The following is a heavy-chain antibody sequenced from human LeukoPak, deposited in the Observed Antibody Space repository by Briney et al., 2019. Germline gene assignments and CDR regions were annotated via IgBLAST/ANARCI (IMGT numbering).Heavy chain of an antibody. CDR1: GGSFSGYY. Sequence: SENLSLTCAVYGGSFSGYYWSWIRQPPGKGLEWIGEINHSGSTNYNPSLKSRVTISVDTSKNQFSLKLSSVTAADTAVYYCASYSSNYAYYYYYMDVWGKGTTVTVYS. CDR3: ASYSSNYAYYYYYMDV. CDR2: INHSGST. V-gene: IGHV4-34*01. J-gene: IGHJ6*03. D-gene: IGHD4-11*01.